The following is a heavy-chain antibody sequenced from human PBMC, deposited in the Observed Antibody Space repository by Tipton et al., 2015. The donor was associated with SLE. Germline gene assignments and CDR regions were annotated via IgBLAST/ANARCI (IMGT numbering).Heavy chain of an antibody. CDR2: IYHSGST. D-gene: IGHD5-12*01. J-gene: IGHJ5*02. V-gene: IGHV4-30-2*01. CDR3: ARYLYSGYDSTRWFDP. Sequence: TLSLTCAVYGGSFSGYSWSWIRQPPGKGLEWIGYIYHSGSTYYNPSLKSRVTISVDRSKNQFSLKLSSVTAADTAVYYCARYLYSGYDSTRWFDPWGQGTLVTVSS. CDR1: GGSFSGYS.